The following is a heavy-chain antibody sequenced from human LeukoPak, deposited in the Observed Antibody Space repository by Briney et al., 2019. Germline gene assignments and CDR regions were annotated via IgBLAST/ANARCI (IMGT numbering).Heavy chain of an antibody. CDR1: GYTFTSYD. J-gene: IGHJ3*02. Sequence: ASVKISCKASGYTFTSYDINWVRQATGQGLEWMGWMNPNSGNTGYAQKFQGRVTITRNTSISTAYMELSSLRSEDTAVYYCAREAGSYDFWSGYYVLGRYDAFDIWGQGTMVTVSS. CDR3: AREAGSYDFWSGYYVLGRYDAFDI. CDR2: MNPNSGNT. V-gene: IGHV1-8*03. D-gene: IGHD3-3*01.